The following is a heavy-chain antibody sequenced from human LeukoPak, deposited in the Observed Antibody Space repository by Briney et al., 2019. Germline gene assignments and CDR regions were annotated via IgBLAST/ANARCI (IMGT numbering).Heavy chain of an antibody. V-gene: IGHV4-4*07. J-gene: IGHJ5*02. CDR3: ARESDDILTGYSFSYNLFDP. CDR2: IYTSGST. CDR1: GRSISSYY. Sequence: TTSETLSLTCTVSGRSISSYYWSWIRQPAGKGLEWIGRIYTSGSTNYNPSLKSRVTMSVDTSKNQFSLKLSSVTAADTAVYYCARESDDILTGYSFSYNLFDPWGQGTLVTVSS. D-gene: IGHD3-9*01.